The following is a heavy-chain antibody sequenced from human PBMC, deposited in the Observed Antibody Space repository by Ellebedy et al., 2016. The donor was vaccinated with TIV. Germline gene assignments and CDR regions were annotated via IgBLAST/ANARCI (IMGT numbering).Heavy chain of an antibody. CDR2: ISGSSLTK. CDR1: GFSFRSYW. Sequence: GESLKISCAASGFSFRSYWMSWVRQAPGKGLEWVSYISGSSLTKFYADSVKGRFTISRDNAGSSLYLQMDSLRVEDTAVYYCARDMAWGNERMNDAFDIWGQGTMVTVSS. J-gene: IGHJ3*02. D-gene: IGHD7-27*01. CDR3: ARDMAWGNERMNDAFDI. V-gene: IGHV3-48*04.